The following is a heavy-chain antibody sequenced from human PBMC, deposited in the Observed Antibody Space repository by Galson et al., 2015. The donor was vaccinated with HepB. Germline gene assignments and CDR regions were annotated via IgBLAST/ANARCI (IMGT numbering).Heavy chain of an antibody. CDR1: GYTLTGYY. Sequence: SVKVSCKASGYTLTGYYVHWVRQAPGQGLEWMGRINPNSGVTNYAQNFQGRVTMTRDTSISTAYMELSRLRSDDTAVYYCARYPPIAAAGKRENYGMDVWGQGTTVTVSS. D-gene: IGHD6-13*01. CDR3: ARYPPIAAAGKRENYGMDV. CDR2: INPNSGVT. J-gene: IGHJ6*02. V-gene: IGHV1-2*06.